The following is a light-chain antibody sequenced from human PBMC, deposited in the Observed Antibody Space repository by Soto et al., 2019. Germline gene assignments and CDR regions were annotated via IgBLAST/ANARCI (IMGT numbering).Light chain of an antibody. CDR3: GTWDSSLTADV. V-gene: IGLV1-51*01. J-gene: IGLJ1*01. Sequence: QLVLTQPPSVSAAPGQKVTISCSGGSSNIGRNYVSWYQQLPGTAPKLLIYDNNRRPSGIPDRFSGSKSGTSATLGITGLQTGDEADYYCGTWDSSLTADVFGTGTKVTVL. CDR2: DNN. CDR1: SSNIGRNY.